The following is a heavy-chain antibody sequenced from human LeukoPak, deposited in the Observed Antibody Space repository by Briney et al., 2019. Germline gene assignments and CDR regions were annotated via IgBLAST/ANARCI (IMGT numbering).Heavy chain of an antibody. V-gene: IGHV4-30-4*08. CDR1: GGSISSGDYY. J-gene: IGHJ4*02. D-gene: IGHD5-24*01. CDR3: ARARSEETYYFDY. CDR2: IYYSGST. Sequence: QVQLQESGPGLVKPSQTLSLTCTVSGGSISSGDYYWSWIRQPPGKGLEGIGYIYYSGSTYYNPSLKSRVTISVDTSKNQFSLKLSSVTAADTAVYYCARARSEETYYFDYWGQGTLVTVSS.